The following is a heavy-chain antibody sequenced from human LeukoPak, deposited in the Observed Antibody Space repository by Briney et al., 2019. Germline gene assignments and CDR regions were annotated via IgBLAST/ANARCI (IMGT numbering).Heavy chain of an antibody. J-gene: IGHJ3*02. Sequence: SETLPLTCAVYGGSFSGYYWSWIRQPPGKGLEWIGEINHSGSTNYNPSLKSRVTISVDTSKNQFSLKLSSVTAADTAVYYCARGNYYDSSGYYYGRLAFDIWGQGTMVTVSS. CDR3: ARGNYYDSSGYYYGRLAFDI. CDR2: INHSGST. D-gene: IGHD3-22*01. V-gene: IGHV4-34*01. CDR1: GGSFSGYY.